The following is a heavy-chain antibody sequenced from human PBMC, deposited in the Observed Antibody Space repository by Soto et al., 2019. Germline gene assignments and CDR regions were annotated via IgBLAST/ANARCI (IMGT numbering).Heavy chain of an antibody. V-gene: IGHV1-46*02. J-gene: IGHJ4*02. Sequence: QVQLVQSGAEVKNPGASVKVSRKASGNTFNTDYMHWVRQAPGQGLEWMGIINPSGGSASYAQKFQGRVTMTRDTSTSTVYMELSSLRSDDTAVYYCARGQIGRLRGLDYWGQGTLLTVSS. CDR2: INPSGGSA. CDR3: ARGQIGRLRGLDY. D-gene: IGHD3-10*01. CDR1: GNTFNTDY.